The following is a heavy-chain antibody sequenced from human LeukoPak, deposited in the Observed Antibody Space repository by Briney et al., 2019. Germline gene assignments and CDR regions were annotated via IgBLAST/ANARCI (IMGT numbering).Heavy chain of an antibody. CDR2: TNHSGST. D-gene: IGHD5-12*01. CDR1: GGSFSGYY. V-gene: IGHV4-34*01. Sequence: SETLSLTSAVYGGSFSGYYWSWIRQPPGKGLEWIGETNHSGSTNYNPSLKSRVTISVDTSKNQFSLKLSSVTAADTAVYYCASVFSRARGLVATRVDDYWGQGTLVTVSS. CDR3: ASVFSRARGLVATRVDDY. J-gene: IGHJ4*02.